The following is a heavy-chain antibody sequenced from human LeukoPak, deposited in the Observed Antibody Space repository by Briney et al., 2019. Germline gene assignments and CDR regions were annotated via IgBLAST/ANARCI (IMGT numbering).Heavy chain of an antibody. V-gene: IGHV1-18*04. CDR3: ARDLGYCNSTSCYPRPGY. CDR1: GYTFTGYY. Sequence: ASVKVSCKASGYTFTGYYMHWVRQAPGQGLEWMGWISAYNGNTNYAQKLQGRVTMTTDTSTSTTYMELRSLRSDDTAVYYCARDLGYCNSTSCYPRPGYWGQGTLVTVSS. CDR2: ISAYNGNT. D-gene: IGHD2-2*01. J-gene: IGHJ4*02.